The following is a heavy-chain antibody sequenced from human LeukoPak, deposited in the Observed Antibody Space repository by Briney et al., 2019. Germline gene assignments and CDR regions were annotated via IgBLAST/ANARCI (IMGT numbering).Heavy chain of an antibody. Sequence: GGSLRLSCAASGFTFSSYGMHWVRQAPGKGLEWVANINQGGSVKQHVDSVEGRFTVSRDNAKNSLFLQMNSLRAEDTAVYYCVRLSRSVPNDYWGQGTLVTVSS. D-gene: IGHD5/OR15-5a*01. CDR1: GFTFSSYG. V-gene: IGHV3-7*01. CDR3: VRLSRSVPNDY. CDR2: INQGGSVK. J-gene: IGHJ4*02.